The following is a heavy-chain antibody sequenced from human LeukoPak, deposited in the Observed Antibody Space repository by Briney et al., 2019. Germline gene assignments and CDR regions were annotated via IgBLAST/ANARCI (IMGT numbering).Heavy chain of an antibody. CDR2: FSPDGI. Sequence: PGGSLRLSCAASGFTFSTFAMTWVRQAPGKGLEWVSTFSPDGIHYADSVKGRFAISRDDSMSTLFLQMNSLRAEDTAINYCAKDYARAGCSLAHCNPIDSWGQGTLVTVSS. CDR1: GFTFSTFA. J-gene: IGHJ4*02. D-gene: IGHD2-15*01. V-gene: IGHV3-23*01. CDR3: AKDYARAGCSLAHCNPIDS.